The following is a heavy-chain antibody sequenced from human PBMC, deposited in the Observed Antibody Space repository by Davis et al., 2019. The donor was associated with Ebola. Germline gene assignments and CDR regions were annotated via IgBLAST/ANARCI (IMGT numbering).Heavy chain of an antibody. CDR1: GFVLSSYA. Sequence: PGGSLRLSCAASGFVLSSYAMSWFRRAPGKGLEWVSSLGLSADTYYADSVKFRFTIFRDNSKNTLHLQMNSLRVEDTAIYYCAKDTSNVWFDVWGQGTMVSVSS. CDR2: LGLSADT. V-gene: IGHV3-23*01. D-gene: IGHD6-19*01. CDR3: AKDTSNVWFDV. J-gene: IGHJ3*01.